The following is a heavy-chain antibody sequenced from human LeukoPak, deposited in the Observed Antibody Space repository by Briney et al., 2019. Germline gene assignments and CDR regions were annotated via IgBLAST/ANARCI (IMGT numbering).Heavy chain of an antibody. Sequence: PGGSLRLSCAASGFTFDDYDMHWVRQAPGKGLEWVSGISWNSGTIGYADSVKGRFTISRDNAKNSLYLQMNSLRAEDTALYYCAKGRKRAITMIVVAALDAFDIWGQGTMVTVSS. V-gene: IGHV3-9*01. CDR3: AKGRKRAITMIVVAALDAFDI. CDR1: GFTFDDYD. CDR2: ISWNSGTI. D-gene: IGHD3-22*01. J-gene: IGHJ3*02.